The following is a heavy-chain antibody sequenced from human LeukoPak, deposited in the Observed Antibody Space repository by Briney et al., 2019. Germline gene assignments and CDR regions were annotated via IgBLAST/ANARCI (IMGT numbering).Heavy chain of an antibody. D-gene: IGHD3-10*01. CDR1: GVSISNYY. J-gene: IGHJ4*02. V-gene: IGHV4-59*01. Sequence: SETLSLTCTVSGVSISNYYGSWIRQPPGKGLEWIGYIYCSGSTNYNPSLQSRATISVDPSKSQFSLRLSSVTAADTAVYYCARDYFGSGFFDYWGQGILVTVSS. CDR3: ARDYFGSGFFDY. CDR2: IYCSGST.